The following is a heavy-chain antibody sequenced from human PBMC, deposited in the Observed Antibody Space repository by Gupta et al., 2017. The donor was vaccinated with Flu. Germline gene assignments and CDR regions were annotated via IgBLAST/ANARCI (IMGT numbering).Heavy chain of an antibody. CDR3: ARAITSIAARPDYAFDI. CDR2: ISSSRSTI. CDR1: GFTFSRYS. V-gene: IGHV3-48*02. J-gene: IGHJ3*02. D-gene: IGHD6-6*01. Sequence: ELQLVEPGGGLVQPGGSLRLSCAASGFTFSRYSMNWVRQAPGKGLEWVSYISSSRSTIYYADSVKGRFTISRDNAKNSLYLQMNSLRDEDTAVYYWARAITSIAARPDYAFDIWGQGTMVTVSS.